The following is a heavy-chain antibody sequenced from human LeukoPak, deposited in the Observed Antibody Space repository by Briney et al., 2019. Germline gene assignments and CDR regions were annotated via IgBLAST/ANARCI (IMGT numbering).Heavy chain of an antibody. J-gene: IGHJ5*02. Sequence: ASEILSLTCTVSGGSISPYFWSWMRQTPGKGLEWIGYISYTGSTNYNPALKSRVTISVDTSKNQFSLQLTSVTAADTAVYYCARDDYRGVTNFDPWGQGTLVTVSS. CDR3: ARDDYRGVTNFDP. CDR2: ISYTGST. D-gene: IGHD3-10*01. CDR1: GGSISPYF. V-gene: IGHV4-59*01.